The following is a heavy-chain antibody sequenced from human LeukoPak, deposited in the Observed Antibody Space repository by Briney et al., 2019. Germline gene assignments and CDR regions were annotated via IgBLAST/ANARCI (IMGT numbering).Heavy chain of an antibody. D-gene: IGHD3-10*01. J-gene: IGHJ6*02. V-gene: IGHV3-48*03. CDR1: GFSFSSDE. CDR2: ISTSGRTT. CDR3: ARDRTMVRGLANYFYGMDV. Sequence: GGSLRLSCAASGFSFSSDELNWVRQAPGKGLEWLSYISTSGRTTYYADSVKGRFAISRDNAKNSLYLQMSSLRAEDTAVYYCARDRTMVRGLANYFYGMDVWGQGTTVIVSS.